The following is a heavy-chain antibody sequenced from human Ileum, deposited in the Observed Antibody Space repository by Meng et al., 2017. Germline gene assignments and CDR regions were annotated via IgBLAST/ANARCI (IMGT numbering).Heavy chain of an antibody. V-gene: IGHV4-34*01. J-gene: IGHJ4*02. CDR3: ARGGGRYGRDFDY. CDR2: INHSGST. Sequence: LQQCGAGLSKPEDALSLRCPVYGGHCSGYEWGWTRQSPGKGLEWIRQINHSGSTNYNPSLKSRVTRSVDTSKNQFSLKLSSVTAADTAVYYCARGGGRYGRDFDYWGQGTLGHRLL. CDR1: GGHCSGYE. D-gene: IGHD3-16*01.